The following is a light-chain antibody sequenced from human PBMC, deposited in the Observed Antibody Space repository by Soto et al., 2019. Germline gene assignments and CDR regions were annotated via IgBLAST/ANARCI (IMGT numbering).Light chain of an antibody. Sequence: DIQMTQSPSTLSASVGDRVTITCRASQSVGSWLAWYQQKPGKAPKYLIYKASILESGVPSRFSGSGSGTEFTLTISSLQPDDSATYYCQQYDAYLWTFGQGTKLDFK. CDR3: QQYDAYLWT. J-gene: IGKJ2*02. CDR2: KAS. V-gene: IGKV1-5*03. CDR1: QSVGSW.